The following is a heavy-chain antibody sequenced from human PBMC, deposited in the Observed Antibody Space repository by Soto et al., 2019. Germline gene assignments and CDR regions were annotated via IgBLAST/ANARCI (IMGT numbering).Heavy chain of an antibody. V-gene: IGHV1-18*01. CDR3: ARGRGYCSGGSCHRYYYYGMDV. J-gene: IGHJ6*02. CDR2: ISAYNGNT. CDR1: GYTFTSYG. Sequence: ASVKVSCKASGYTFTSYGISWVRQAPGQGLEWMGWISAYNGNTNYAQKLQGRVTITADESTSTAYMELSSLRSEDTAVYYCARGRGYCSGGSCHRYYYYGMDVWGQGTTVTVSS. D-gene: IGHD2-15*01.